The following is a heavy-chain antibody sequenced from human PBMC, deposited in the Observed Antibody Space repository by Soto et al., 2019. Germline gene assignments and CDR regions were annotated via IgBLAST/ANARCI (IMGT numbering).Heavy chain of an antibody. V-gene: IGHV1-18*01. Sequence: ASVKVSCKASGYTFTSYVISWVRQAPGQGLEWMGWISAYNGNTNYAQKLQGRVTMTTDTSTSTAYMELRSLRSDDTAVYYCARAIGYCSGGSCSHYDXWGQGTLVTVSS. CDR3: ARAIGYCSGGSCSHYDX. D-gene: IGHD2-15*01. CDR1: GYTFTSYV. J-gene: IGHJ4*02. CDR2: ISAYNGNT.